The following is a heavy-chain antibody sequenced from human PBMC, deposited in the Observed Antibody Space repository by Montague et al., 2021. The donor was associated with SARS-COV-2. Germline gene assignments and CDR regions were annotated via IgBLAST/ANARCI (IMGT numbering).Heavy chain of an antibody. CDR1: GFTFSSYG. CDR2: IWYDGSNK. D-gene: IGHD3-9*01. CDR3: AKDGRLTYDILTGYYFPDYYYYGMDV. Sequence: SLRLSCAASGFTFSSYGMHWVRQAPGKGLEWVAVIWYDGSNKYYADSVKGRFTISRDNSKSTLYLQMNSLRAEDTAVYYCAKDGRLTYDILTGYYFPDYYYYGMDVWGQGTTVTVSS. J-gene: IGHJ6*02. V-gene: IGHV3-33*06.